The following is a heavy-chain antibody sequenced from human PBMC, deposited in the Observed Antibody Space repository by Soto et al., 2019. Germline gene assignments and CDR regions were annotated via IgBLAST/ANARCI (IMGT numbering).Heavy chain of an antibody. D-gene: IGHD3-3*01. Sequence: GASVKVSCEASGYSFTSYDINWVRQATGQGLEWMGWMNPNSGNTGYAQKFQGRVTMTRNTSISTAYMELSSLRSEDTAVYYCASPARNYDFWSGYSFDIWGQGTMVTVSS. CDR3: ASPARNYDFWSGYSFDI. CDR2: MNPNSGNT. V-gene: IGHV1-8*01. CDR1: GYSFTSYD. J-gene: IGHJ3*02.